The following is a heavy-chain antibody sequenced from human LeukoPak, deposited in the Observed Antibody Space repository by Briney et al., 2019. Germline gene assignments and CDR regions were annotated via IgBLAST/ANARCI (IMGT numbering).Heavy chain of an antibody. V-gene: IGHV4-61*01. CDR2: IYYSGST. CDR1: GGSISSSSYY. J-gene: IGHJ6*02. Sequence: SETLSLTCTVSGGSISSSSYYWSWIRQPPGKGLEWIGNIYYSGSTNYNPSLRSRVTISEDTSKNQLSLRLSSVTAADTAVYYCARDGYCSGGSCYLGSFYYGMDVWGQGTTVTVSS. D-gene: IGHD2-15*01. CDR3: ARDGYCSGGSCYLGSFYYGMDV.